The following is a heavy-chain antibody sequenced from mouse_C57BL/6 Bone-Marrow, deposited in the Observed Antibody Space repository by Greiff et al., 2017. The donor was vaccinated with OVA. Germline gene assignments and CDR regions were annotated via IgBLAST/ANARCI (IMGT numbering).Heavy chain of an antibody. J-gene: IGHJ3*01. Sequence: VQLQQSGTVLARPGASVKMSCKTSGYTFTSYWMHWVKQRPGQGLEWIGAIYPGNSDTSYNQKFKGKAKLTAVTSASTVYMELSSLTNEDSAVYYCTRGAYWGQGTLVTVSA. CDR2: IYPGNSDT. CDR1: GYTFTSYW. CDR3: TRGAY. V-gene: IGHV1-5*01.